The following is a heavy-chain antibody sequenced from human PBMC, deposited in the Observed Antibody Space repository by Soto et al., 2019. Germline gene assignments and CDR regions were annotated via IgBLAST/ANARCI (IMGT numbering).Heavy chain of an antibody. Sequence: TGGSLRLSCAASGFTFSNFEMNWVRQAPGKGLEWVSYLDSRATTIHYADSVKGRFTISRDNARNSLYLQMNSLRVEDTAVYYCARGRGLSGTYYGFDYWGQGSLVTVSS. CDR2: LDSRATTI. CDR3: ARGRGLSGTYYGFDY. V-gene: IGHV3-48*03. D-gene: IGHD1-26*01. CDR1: GFTFSNFE. J-gene: IGHJ4*02.